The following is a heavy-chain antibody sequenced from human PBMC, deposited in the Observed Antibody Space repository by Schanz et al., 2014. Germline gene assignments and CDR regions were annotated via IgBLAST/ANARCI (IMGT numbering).Heavy chain of an antibody. V-gene: IGHV3-21*01. CDR1: GFPFSPYS. Sequence: EVQLVESGGGLVKPGGSLRLSCAASGFPFSPYSMNWVRQAPGKGLEWVTSICSSGSYIYFPDAVKGRFTISRDNAKNSLYLQMNSLRAEGTAVYYCARVRAYDYGAGAHAMGAWGHGTAVTFSS. CDR3: ARVRAYDYGAGAHAMGA. J-gene: IGHJ6*02. CDR2: ICSSGSYI. D-gene: IGHD4-17*01.